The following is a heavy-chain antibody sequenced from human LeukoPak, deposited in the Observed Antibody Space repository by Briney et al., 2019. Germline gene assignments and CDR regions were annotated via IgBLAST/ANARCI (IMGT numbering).Heavy chain of an antibody. V-gene: IGHV4-34*01. D-gene: IGHD3-10*01. J-gene: IGHJ4*02. CDR2: TNHSGST. CDR3: ARGGRMVRGVIGN. Sequence: SETLSLTCAVYGGSFSGYYWSWIRQPPGKGLEWIGETNHSGSTNYNPSLKSRVTISVDTSKNQFSLKLSSVTAADTAVYYCARGGRMVRGVIGNWGQGTLVTVSS. CDR1: GGSFSGYY.